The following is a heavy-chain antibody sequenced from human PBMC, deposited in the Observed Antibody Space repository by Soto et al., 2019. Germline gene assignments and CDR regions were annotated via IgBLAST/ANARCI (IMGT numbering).Heavy chain of an antibody. J-gene: IGHJ6*02. CDR1: GGSFSGYY. D-gene: IGHD6-13*01. CDR3: ARGYSSSGYYYYYGMDV. CDR2: INHSGST. V-gene: IGHV4-34*01. Sequence: PSETLSLTCAVYGGSFSGYYWSWIRQPPGKGLEWIGEINHSGSTNYNPSLKSRVTISVDTSKNQFSLKLSSVTAADTAVYYCARGYSSSGYYYYYGMDVWGQGTTVTVSS.